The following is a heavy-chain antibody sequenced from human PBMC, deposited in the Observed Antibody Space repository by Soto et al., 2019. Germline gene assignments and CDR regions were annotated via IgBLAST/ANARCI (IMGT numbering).Heavy chain of an antibody. D-gene: IGHD4-17*01. Sequence: QVQLVESGGGVVQPGTSLRLSCAASGFSLSIYGMHWVRQAPGEGLEWVAGTWYDGSNKYYADSVKGRFSISRDNSQNTLFLQMNGLRAEDTAVYYCARDDKDEYGADRGGFGCWGQGTLVTVSS. CDR2: TWYDGSNK. CDR3: ARDDKDEYGADRGGFGC. V-gene: IGHV3-33*01. J-gene: IGHJ4*02. CDR1: GFSLSIYG.